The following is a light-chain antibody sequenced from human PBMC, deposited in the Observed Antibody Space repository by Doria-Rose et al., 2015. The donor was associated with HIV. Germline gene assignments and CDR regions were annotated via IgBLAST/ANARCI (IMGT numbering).Light chain of an antibody. CDR2: TTT. CDR1: RDTSDY. V-gene: IGKV1-27*01. Sequence: GGSITIPCRASRDTSDYLSKFQQKPGKSPKLLIYTTTTLQSGVPSRFSGSGSGRNFTLSISSLQPEDVATYFCQKYNTAPPTFGQGTKVEIK. CDR3: QKYNTAPPT. J-gene: IGKJ1*01.